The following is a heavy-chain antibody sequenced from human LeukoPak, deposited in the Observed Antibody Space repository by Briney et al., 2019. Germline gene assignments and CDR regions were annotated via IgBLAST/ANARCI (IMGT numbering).Heavy chain of an antibody. J-gene: IGHJ4*02. Sequence: AGGSLRLSCAASGFTFSSYWMHWVRQAPGKGLVWVSRINSDGSSTSYADSVKGRFTISRDNAKNTLYLQMNSLRAEDTAVYYCACTTVTTGNFDYWGQGTLVTVSS. CDR1: GFTFSSYW. CDR2: INSDGSST. D-gene: IGHD4-17*01. V-gene: IGHV3-74*01. CDR3: ACTTVTTGNFDY.